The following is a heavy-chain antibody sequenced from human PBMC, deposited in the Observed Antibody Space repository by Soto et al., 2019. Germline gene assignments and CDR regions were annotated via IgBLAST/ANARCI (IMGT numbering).Heavy chain of an antibody. V-gene: IGHV1-69*01. CDR1: GGSFNSYA. CDR3: AGGDHSTSLGGMDV. Sequence: QVQMVQSGAELKKPGSSVKVSCKTSGGSFNSYAINWVRQAPGQGLEWLGGTIPFILTPNYAQQFQGRVTQTADGPPGAGYVELSRLRSDGPAGYSCAGGDHSTSLGGMDVWGQGNTVIVSS. J-gene: IGHJ6*02. D-gene: IGHD6-6*01. CDR2: TIPFILTP.